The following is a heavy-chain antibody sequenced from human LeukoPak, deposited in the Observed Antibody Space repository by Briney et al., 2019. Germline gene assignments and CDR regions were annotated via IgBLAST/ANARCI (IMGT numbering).Heavy chain of an antibody. Sequence: GGPLRLSCAASGFTFSSSAMSWVRQAPGKGLEWVSTVSGSGGNTYYADSVKGRFTISRDNSKNTLYLQMNSLRAEDTAVYYCAGEEDLRELRGGREFFQYWGQGTLVTVSS. V-gene: IGHV3-23*01. J-gene: IGHJ1*01. CDR3: AGEEDLRELRGGREFFQY. CDR2: VSGSGGNT. CDR1: GFTFSSSA. D-gene: IGHD3-10*01.